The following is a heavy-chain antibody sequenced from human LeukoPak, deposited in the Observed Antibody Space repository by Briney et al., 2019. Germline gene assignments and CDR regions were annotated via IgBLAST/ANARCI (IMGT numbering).Heavy chain of an antibody. CDR1: GFTFSSYD. D-gene: IGHD6-19*01. V-gene: IGHV3-23*01. CDR3: AKGSGSGWYGWFAP. J-gene: IGHJ5*02. CDR2: VSGSGGST. Sequence: SGGSLRLSRAASGFTFSSYDMSWVRQAPGKGLEWVSAVSGSGGSTYYADSVKGRFTISRDNSKSTLFLQMNSLRAEDTAVYYCAKGSGSGWYGWFAPWGQGTLVTVSS.